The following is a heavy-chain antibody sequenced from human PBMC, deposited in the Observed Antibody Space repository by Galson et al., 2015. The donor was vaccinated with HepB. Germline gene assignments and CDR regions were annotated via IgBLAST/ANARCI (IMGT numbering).Heavy chain of an antibody. V-gene: IGHV1-58*01. CDR3: AADGPGWELLYYFDY. CDR2: IVVGSGNT. Sequence: SVKVSCKASGFTFTSSAVQWVRQARGQRLEWIGWIVVGSGNTNYAQKFQERVTITRDMSTSTAYMELSSLRSEDTAVYYCAADGPGWELLYYFDYWGQGTLVTVSS. CDR1: GFTFTSSA. D-gene: IGHD1-26*01. J-gene: IGHJ4*02.